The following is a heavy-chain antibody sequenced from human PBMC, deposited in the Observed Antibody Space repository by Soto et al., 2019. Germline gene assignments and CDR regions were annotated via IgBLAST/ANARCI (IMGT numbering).Heavy chain of an antibody. CDR3: ARAITYYDLWRVRTRENPNYYYYYAMYV. D-gene: IGHD3-3*01. J-gene: IGHJ6*02. CDR2: ISNTGSA. CDR1: AGSINSGDHY. V-gene: IGHV4-30-4*01. Sequence: PSETLSLTCTVSAGSINSGDHYWSWIRQPPGKGLEWIGYISNTGSAYYTPSLKSRLTLSIDTSENQFSLKLSSVTAADTAVYFCARAITYYDLWRVRTRENPNYYYYYAMYVWGQGSPVAVSS.